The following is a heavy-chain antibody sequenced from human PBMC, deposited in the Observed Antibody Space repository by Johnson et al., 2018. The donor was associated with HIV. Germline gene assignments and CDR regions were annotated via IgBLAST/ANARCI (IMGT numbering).Heavy chain of an antibody. V-gene: IGHV3-23*04. D-gene: IGHD2-2*01. CDR2: ISGSGGST. Sequence: VQLVESGGGLVQPGGSLRLSCAASGFTVSRDYMSWVRQAPGKGLEWASAISGSGGSTYYADSVKGRFTISRDNSKNTLYLQMDSLKTEDTAVYYCSSRPHGSGRPLDIWGQGTRVIVSS. J-gene: IGHJ3*02. CDR1: GFTVSRDY. CDR3: SSRPHGSGRPLDI.